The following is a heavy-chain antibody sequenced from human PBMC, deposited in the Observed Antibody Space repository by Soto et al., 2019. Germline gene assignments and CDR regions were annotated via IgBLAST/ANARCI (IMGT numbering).Heavy chain of an antibody. CDR2: IIPIFGTA. D-gene: IGHD6-13*01. J-gene: IGHJ4*02. CDR3: ARVEQGAAGYEY. V-gene: IGHV1-69*01. Sequence: WASVRVSFKASGGTFSSYAISWVRQAPGQGLEWMGGIIPIFGTANYAQKFQGRVKITADESTSTAYMELSSLRSEDTAVYYCARVEQGAAGYEYWGQGTLVTVSS. CDR1: GGTFSSYA.